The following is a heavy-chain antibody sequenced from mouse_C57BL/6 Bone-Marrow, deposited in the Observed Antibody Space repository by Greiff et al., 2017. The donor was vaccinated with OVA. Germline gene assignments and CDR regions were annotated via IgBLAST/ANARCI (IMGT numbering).Heavy chain of an antibody. Sequence: VQLQQPGAELVRPGSSVKLSCKASGYTFTSYWMHWVKQRPIQGLEWIGNIDPSDSETHYNQKFKDKATLTVDKSSSTAYMQLSSLTSEDSAVYYCAIGGTAQTSWFDYWGQGTLVTVSA. J-gene: IGHJ3*01. CDR3: AIGGTAQTSWFDY. CDR2: IDPSDSET. D-gene: IGHD3-2*02. V-gene: IGHV1-52*01. CDR1: GYTFTSYW.